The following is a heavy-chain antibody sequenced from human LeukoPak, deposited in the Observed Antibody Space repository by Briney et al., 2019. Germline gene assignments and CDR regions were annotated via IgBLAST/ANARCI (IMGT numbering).Heavy chain of an antibody. CDR2: ISSRSSDI. CDR3: ARGRGYYDSSGYCSYYFDY. D-gene: IGHD3-22*01. CDR1: GFTFSSYS. Sequence: GGSLRLSCTASGFTFSSYSMGWVRQAPGKGLEWVSCISSRSSDISYADSVKARFTISRDNAKNSLYLQMNSLRAEDTAVYYCARGRGYYDSSGYCSYYFDYWGQGTLVTVSS. V-gene: IGHV3-21*01. J-gene: IGHJ4*02.